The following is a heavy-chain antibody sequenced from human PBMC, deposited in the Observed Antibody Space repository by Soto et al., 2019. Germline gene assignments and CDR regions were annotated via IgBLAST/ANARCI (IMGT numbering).Heavy chain of an antibody. Sequence: QITLKESGPPLVKHTQTLTLTCTFSGFSLSTSGAGVGWIRQPPGKALEWLALIYWDDVQRYSPSLKSRLSLPHDTSKNQVVLTMTNMDPVDTATYYCAHRRIVGTSNWFDPWGQGTLVTVSS. D-gene: IGHD2-21*01. CDR3: AHRRIVGTSNWFDP. V-gene: IGHV2-5*02. CDR1: GFSLSTSGAG. J-gene: IGHJ5*02. CDR2: IYWDDVQ.